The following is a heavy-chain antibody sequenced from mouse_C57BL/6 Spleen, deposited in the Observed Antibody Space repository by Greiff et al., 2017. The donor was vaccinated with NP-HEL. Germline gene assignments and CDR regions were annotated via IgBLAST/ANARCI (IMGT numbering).Heavy chain of an antibody. CDR3: ARFRPYYYAMDY. Sequence: EVQLQQSGPELVKPGASVKIPCKASGYTFTDYNMDWVKQSHGKSLEWIGDINPNNGGTIYNQKFKGKATLTVDKSSSTAYMELRRLTSEDTAVYYCARFRPYYYAMDYWGQGTSVTVSS. CDR1: GYTFTDYN. CDR2: INPNNGGT. V-gene: IGHV1-18*01. J-gene: IGHJ4*01.